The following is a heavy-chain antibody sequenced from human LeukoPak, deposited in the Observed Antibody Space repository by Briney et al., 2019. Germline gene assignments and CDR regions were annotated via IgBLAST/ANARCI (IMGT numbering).Heavy chain of an antibody. V-gene: IGHV1-46*01. CDR2: INPSGGST. Sequence: SVKVPCKASGYTFTSYYMHWVRQAPGQGLEWMGIINPSGGSTSYAQKFQGRVTMTRDMSTSTVYMELSSLRSEDTAVYYCARDLGIRGVRIAAAGTGFDYWGQGTLVTVSS. CDR1: GYTFTSYY. J-gene: IGHJ4*02. CDR3: ARDLGIRGVRIAAAGTGFDY. D-gene: IGHD6-13*01.